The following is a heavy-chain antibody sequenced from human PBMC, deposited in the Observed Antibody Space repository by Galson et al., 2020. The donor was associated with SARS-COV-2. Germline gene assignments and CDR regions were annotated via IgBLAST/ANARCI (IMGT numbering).Heavy chain of an antibody. CDR3: AREVLWYYYGMDV. V-gene: IGHV3-30-3*01. CDR1: GFTFSSYA. J-gene: IGHJ6*02. Sequence: PGGSLRLSCAASGFTFSSYAMHWVRQAPGKGLEWVAVISYDGSNKYYADSVKGRFTISRDNSKNTLYLQMNSLRAEDTAVYYCAREVLWYYYGMDVWGQGTTVTVSS. D-gene: IGHD2-21*01. CDR2: ISYDGSNK.